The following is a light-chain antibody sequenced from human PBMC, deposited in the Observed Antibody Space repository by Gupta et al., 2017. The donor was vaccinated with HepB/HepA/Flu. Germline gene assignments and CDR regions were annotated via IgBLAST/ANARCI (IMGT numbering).Light chain of an antibody. CDR2: ELS. V-gene: IGLV2-23*02. J-gene: IGLJ2*01. CDR1: NSDVGNYNL. Sequence: QSALTQPASVSGSPGPSITISCRGTNSDVGNYNLVSWYQQHPGKAPKLMIYELSKRPSGVSNRFSGSKSGNTASLTISGLQAEDEADYYCCSYAGSSTFVFGGGTKLTVL. CDR3: CSYAGSSTFV.